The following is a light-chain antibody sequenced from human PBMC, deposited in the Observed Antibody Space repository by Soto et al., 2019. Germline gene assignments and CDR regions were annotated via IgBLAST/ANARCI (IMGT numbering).Light chain of an antibody. CDR3: QHYNSYSEA. V-gene: IGKV1-5*03. Sequence: DIQMTQSPSTLSGSVGDRVTITCRASQSISSWLAWYQQKPGKAPKLLIYKASTLKSGVPSRFSGGGSGTEFTLTISSLQPDDFATYYCQHYNSYSEACGQGTKVDIK. CDR1: QSISSW. CDR2: KAS. J-gene: IGKJ1*01.